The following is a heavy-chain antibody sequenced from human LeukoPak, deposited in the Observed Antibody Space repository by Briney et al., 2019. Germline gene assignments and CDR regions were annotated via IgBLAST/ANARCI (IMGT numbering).Heavy chain of an antibody. CDR2: IYYSGST. Sequence: SETLSLTCTVSGGSISSHYWSWIRQPPGKGLEWIGYIYYSGSTNYNPSLKSRVTISVDTSKNQFSLKLSSVTAADTAVYYCARSSMIVVVKDAFDIWGQGTMVTVSS. CDR1: GGSISSHY. J-gene: IGHJ3*02. V-gene: IGHV4-59*11. CDR3: ARSSMIVVVKDAFDI. D-gene: IGHD3-22*01.